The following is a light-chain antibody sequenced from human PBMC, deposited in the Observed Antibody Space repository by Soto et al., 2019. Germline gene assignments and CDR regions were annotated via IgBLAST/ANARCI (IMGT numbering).Light chain of an antibody. V-gene: IGKV3-20*01. J-gene: IGKJ4*01. CDR2: SAS. CDR3: QRYGGSPPVT. CDR1: QRFSSSN. Sequence: EVLLTQSPGTLSLSPGETATLSCRASQRFSSSNLAWYQHKPGQPPKLIVYSASRKATGIPDRFSGSGSGTDFALTISRLEPEDFALYYCQRYGGSPPVTFGGGTKVDI.